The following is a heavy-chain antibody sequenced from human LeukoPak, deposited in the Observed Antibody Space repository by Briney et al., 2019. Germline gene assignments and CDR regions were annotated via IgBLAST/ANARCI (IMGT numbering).Heavy chain of an antibody. Sequence: ASVKVSCKASGYTFTGYYMHWVRQAPGQGLEWMGWINPNSGGTNYAQKFQGRVTMTRDTSISTAYMELSSLRSEDTAVYYCARAHYYYDSSGYCPDYWGQGTLVTVSS. J-gene: IGHJ4*02. CDR1: GYTFTGYY. CDR2: INPNSGGT. V-gene: IGHV1-2*02. D-gene: IGHD3-22*01. CDR3: ARAHYYYDSSGYCPDY.